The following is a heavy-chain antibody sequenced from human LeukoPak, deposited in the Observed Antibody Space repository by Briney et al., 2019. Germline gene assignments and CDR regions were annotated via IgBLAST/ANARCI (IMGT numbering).Heavy chain of an antibody. Sequence: SETLSLTCTVSGGSISSYYWSWIRQPPGKGLEWIGYIYYSGSTNYNPSLKSRVTISVDTSKNQFSLKLSSVTAADTAVYYCARKYCSTTNCSPFDPWGQGTLVTASS. D-gene: IGHD2-2*01. CDR3: ARKYCSTTNCSPFDP. V-gene: IGHV4-59*12. CDR2: IYYSGST. CDR1: GGSISSYY. J-gene: IGHJ5*02.